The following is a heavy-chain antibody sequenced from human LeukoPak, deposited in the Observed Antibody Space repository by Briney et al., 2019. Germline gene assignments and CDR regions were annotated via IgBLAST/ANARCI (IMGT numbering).Heavy chain of an antibody. J-gene: IGHJ4*02. CDR2: IYYSGST. V-gene: IGHV4-59*01. Sequence: PSETLSLTCTVSGGSISSYYWSWIRQPPGKGLECIGYIYYSGSTSYSPSLKSRVTISVDTSKNQFSLKLSSVAAADTAVYYCARRLYGGNFDNWGQGTLVTVSS. D-gene: IGHD4-23*01. CDR3: ARRLYGGNFDN. CDR1: GGSISSYY.